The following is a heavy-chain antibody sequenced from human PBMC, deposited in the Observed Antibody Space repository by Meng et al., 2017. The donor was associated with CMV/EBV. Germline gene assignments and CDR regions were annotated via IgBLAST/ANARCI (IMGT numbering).Heavy chain of an antibody. Sequence: GESLKISCAASGFTFSSYAMHWVRQAPGKGLEWVAVISYDGSNKYYADSVKGRFTISRDNSKTTLYLQMNSLRAEDTAVYYCARLYCSGGSCWGGFDYWGQGTLVTVSS. CDR3: ARLYCSGGSCWGGFDY. V-gene: IGHV3-30-3*01. J-gene: IGHJ4*02. D-gene: IGHD2-15*01. CDR2: ISYDGSNK. CDR1: GFTFSSYA.